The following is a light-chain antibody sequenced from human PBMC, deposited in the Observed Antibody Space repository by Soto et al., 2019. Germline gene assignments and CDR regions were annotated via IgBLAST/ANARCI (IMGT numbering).Light chain of an antibody. V-gene: IGLV2-14*01. CDR3: SSFSVASPL. CDR2: DVS. Sequence: QSALTQPASMSGSPGQSVTISCAGTSSDIGGYNYVSWYQHHPGTAPKLIIYDVSSRPSGVSHCFSASKSRNTASLTISGLQAEDEADYYCSSFSVASPLFGTGTKVTVL. J-gene: IGLJ1*01. CDR1: SSDIGGYNY.